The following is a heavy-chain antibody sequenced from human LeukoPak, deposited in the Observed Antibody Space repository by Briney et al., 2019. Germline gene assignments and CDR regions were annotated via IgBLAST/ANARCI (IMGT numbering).Heavy chain of an antibody. D-gene: IGHD5-12*01. CDR3: GRQPKSGYTGYESDF. J-gene: IGHJ4*02. CDR2: IYPADSTA. CDR1: GYSFTTYW. Sequence: GESLTISCKGSGYSFTTYWIGWVRQVPGKGLEWVGIIYPADSTAKYSPSFQGPVPISVDQSISTPFLAWSRLEASDSARFYCGRQPKSGYTGYESDFGGQGTQVPLPS. V-gene: IGHV5-51*01.